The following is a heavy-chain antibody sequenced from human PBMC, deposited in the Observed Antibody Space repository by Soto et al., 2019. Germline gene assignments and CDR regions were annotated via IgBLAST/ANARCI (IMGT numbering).Heavy chain of an antibody. CDR1: GGSISSSSYY. D-gene: IGHD6-6*01. CDR3: ARQYSSSYYFDY. Sequence: QLQLQESGPGLVKPSETLSLTCTVSGGSISSSSYYWGWIRQPPGKGLEWIGSIYYSGSTYYNPSLKSRVTISVDTSKNQFSLKLSSVTAADTAVYYCARQYSSSYYFDYWGQGTLVTVSS. CDR2: IYYSGST. J-gene: IGHJ4*02. V-gene: IGHV4-39*01.